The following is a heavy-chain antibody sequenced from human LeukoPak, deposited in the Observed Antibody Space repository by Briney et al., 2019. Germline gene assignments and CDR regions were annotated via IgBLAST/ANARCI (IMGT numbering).Heavy chain of an antibody. Sequence: SGPTLVHPTPPLTLTCTFSGFSLSTSGVGVGWIRQPPGKALEWLALIYWADDKRYSPSLKSRLTITKDTSKNQVVLTMTNMDPLDTATYYCAHLQTPYDYVWGSYRYAFDIWGQGTMVTVSS. D-gene: IGHD3-16*02. CDR3: AHLQTPYDYVWGSYRYAFDI. J-gene: IGHJ3*02. CDR2: IYWADDK. V-gene: IGHV2-5*02. CDR1: GFSLSTSGVG.